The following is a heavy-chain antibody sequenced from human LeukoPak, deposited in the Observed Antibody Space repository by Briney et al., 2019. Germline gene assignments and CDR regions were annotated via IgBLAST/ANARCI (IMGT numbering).Heavy chain of an antibody. D-gene: IGHD2-2*01. V-gene: IGHV5-51*01. J-gene: IGHJ5*02. CDR1: GYSFTSYW. CDR3: ARLSRQKYCSSTSCRLLHNWFDP. Sequence: GEALKISCKGSGYSFTSYWIGWVRQMPGKGLVWMGIIYPADSDTRYSPSFQGQVTISADKSNSTAYLHWSSLKASDTAIYYCARLSRQKYCSSTSCRLLHNWFDPWGQGTLVTVSS. CDR2: IYPADSDT.